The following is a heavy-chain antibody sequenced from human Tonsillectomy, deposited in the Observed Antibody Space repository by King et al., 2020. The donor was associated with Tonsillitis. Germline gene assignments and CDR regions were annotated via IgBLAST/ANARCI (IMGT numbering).Heavy chain of an antibody. CDR2: IYYSGST. D-gene: IGHD3-22*01. Sequence: VQLQESGPGLVKPSETLSLTCTVSGGSISSHYWSWIRQPPGKGLEWIGYIYYSGSTHYNPSLKSRVAISVDTSKNQFSLKLSSVTAADPAVYYCARVEDSSGYYYFDYWGQGTLVTVSS. V-gene: IGHV4-59*11. CDR3: ARVEDSSGYYYFDY. J-gene: IGHJ4*02. CDR1: GGSISSHY.